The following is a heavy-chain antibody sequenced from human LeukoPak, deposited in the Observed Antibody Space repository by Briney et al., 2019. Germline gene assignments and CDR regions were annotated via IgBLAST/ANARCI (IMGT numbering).Heavy chain of an antibody. D-gene: IGHD1-14*01. CDR2: IDPSGGST. CDR1: GYSFTTYY. CDR3: ARGPPGRVHDSSKRGLFDP. J-gene: IGHJ5*02. V-gene: IGHV1-46*04. Sequence: GASVKVSCKPSGYSFTTYYIHWVRQAPGQGLEWMGIIDPSGGSTNYAQRLQGRVSMTSDTSASTVYMELSSLRPEDTAVFYCARGPPGRVHDSSKRGLFDPWGQGTLVTVSP.